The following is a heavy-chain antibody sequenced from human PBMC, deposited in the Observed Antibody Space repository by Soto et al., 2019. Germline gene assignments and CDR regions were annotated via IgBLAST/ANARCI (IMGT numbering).Heavy chain of an antibody. V-gene: IGHV4-34*01. D-gene: IGHD3-3*01. J-gene: IGHJ4*02. CDR3: ARSPFWSGYYKFDY. CDR1: GGSFSGYY. Sequence: PSETLSLTCAVYGGSFSGYYWSWIRQPPGKGLEWIGEINHSGSTNYNPSLKSRVTISVDTSKNQFSPKLSSVTAADTAVYYCARSPFWSGYYKFDYWGQGTLVTVSS. CDR2: INHSGST.